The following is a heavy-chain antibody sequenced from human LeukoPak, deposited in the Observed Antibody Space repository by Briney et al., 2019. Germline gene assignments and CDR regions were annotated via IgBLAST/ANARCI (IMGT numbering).Heavy chain of an antibody. CDR1: GFTFDDYA. CDR3: ARDWFHAIDY. CDR2: ISWNSGSI. V-gene: IGHV3-9*01. J-gene: IGHJ4*02. Sequence: QAGGSLRLSCAASGFTFDDYAMHWVRQAPGKGLEWVSGISWNSGSIGYADSVKGRFTISRDNAKNTLYLQMNSLRAEDTAVYYCARDWFHAIDYWGQGTLVTVSS. D-gene: IGHD2/OR15-2a*01.